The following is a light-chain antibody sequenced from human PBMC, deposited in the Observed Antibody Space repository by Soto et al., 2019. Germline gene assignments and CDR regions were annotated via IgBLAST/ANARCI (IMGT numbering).Light chain of an antibody. CDR3: QEYHNWPA. Sequence: EIVMTQSPATLSVSPGERATLSCRASQSVCSSLAWYQQKPDQAPRLLIYGAATRATGIPARFSGSGSRTEFTLTISSLQSEDFAVYYCQEYHNWPAFGQGTKVDSK. V-gene: IGKV3-15*01. CDR2: GAA. CDR1: QSVCSS. J-gene: IGKJ1*01.